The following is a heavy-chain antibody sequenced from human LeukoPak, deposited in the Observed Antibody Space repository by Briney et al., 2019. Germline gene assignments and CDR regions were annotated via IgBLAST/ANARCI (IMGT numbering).Heavy chain of an antibody. D-gene: IGHD2-8*01. CDR1: GYTFTDYH. J-gene: IGHJ4*02. CDR3: AALMAHLDY. CDR2: INPNSGDT. V-gene: IGHV1-2*02. Sequence: ASVKVSCKAFGYTFTDYHMHWVRQAPGQGLEWMGWINPNSGDTNYAQKFQGRVTMARDTTISTAYMELSRLRSDDTAVFYCAALMAHLDYWGQGTLVTVSS.